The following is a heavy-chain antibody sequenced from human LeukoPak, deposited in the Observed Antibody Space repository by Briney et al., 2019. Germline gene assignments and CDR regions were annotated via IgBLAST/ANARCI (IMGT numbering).Heavy chain of an antibody. Sequence: SQTLSLTCTVSGGSISSGSYYWSWIRQPAGKGLEWIGRIYTSGSTNYNPSLKSRVTISVDRSKNQFSLKLSSVTAADTAVYYCARDLLPYYYGSAPGYWGQGTLVTVSS. V-gene: IGHV4-61*02. CDR1: GGSISSGSYY. CDR3: ARDLLPYYYGSAPGY. J-gene: IGHJ4*02. D-gene: IGHD3-10*01. CDR2: IYTSGST.